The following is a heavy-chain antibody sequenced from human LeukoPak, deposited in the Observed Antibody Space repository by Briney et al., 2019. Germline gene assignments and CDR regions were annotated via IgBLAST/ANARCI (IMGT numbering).Heavy chain of an antibody. CDR3: ARIHGSGSYYNPQNWFDP. CDR1: GGSISSGSYY. D-gene: IGHD3-10*01. Sequence: PSETLSLTCTVSGGSISSGSYYWSWIRQSPGKGLECIGSIHHSGNTYYNPSLRSRVTISVDTSKNEFSLKVRSVTAADTAVYHCARIHGSGSYYNPQNWFDPWGQGTLVTVST. V-gene: IGHV4-39*07. J-gene: IGHJ5*02. CDR2: IHHSGNT.